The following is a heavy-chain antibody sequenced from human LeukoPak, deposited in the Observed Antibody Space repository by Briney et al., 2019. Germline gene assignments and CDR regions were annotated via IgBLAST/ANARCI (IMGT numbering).Heavy chain of an antibody. J-gene: IGHJ6*02. CDR2: ISTSGTTM. D-gene: IGHD2-2*02. CDR1: GFTFSDHY. CDR3: ARSGHCISTSCYSIWRRSLYGMDV. Sequence: GGSLRLSCAASGFTFSDHYMSWIRLAPGKGLEWVSSISTSGTTMYYADSVKGRFTISRDNAKNSLYLQMNSLRAEDTAAYYCARSGHCISTSCYSIWRRSLYGMDVWGQGTTVTVSS. V-gene: IGHV3-11*01.